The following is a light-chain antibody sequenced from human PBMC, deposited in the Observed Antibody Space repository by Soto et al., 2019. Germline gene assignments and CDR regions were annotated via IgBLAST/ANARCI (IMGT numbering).Light chain of an antibody. J-gene: IGLJ1*01. V-gene: IGLV2-14*01. CDR3: AVWDASLSGYV. Sequence: QSALTQPASVSGSPGQSITISCTGTGSDIGGYNHVSWYQHHPGKAPKLIIYEVTNRPSGVPDRFSGSKSGTSASLAISGLRSEDEAEYYCAVWDASLSGYVFGTGTKLTVL. CDR2: EVT. CDR1: GSDIGGYNH.